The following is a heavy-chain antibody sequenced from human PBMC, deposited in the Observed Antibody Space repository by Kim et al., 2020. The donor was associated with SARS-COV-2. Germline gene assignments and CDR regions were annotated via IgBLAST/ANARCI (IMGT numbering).Heavy chain of an antibody. D-gene: IGHD2-15*01. CDR2: ITSSSTI. V-gene: IGHV3-48*02. Sequence: GGSLRLSCAASGFTFSSYTMNWVRQAPGKGLEWVSSITSSSTIYYADSVKGRFTISRDNAKNSLYLQMNSLRDEDTAVYYCARSIGLDYWGQGTLVTVSS. J-gene: IGHJ4*02. CDR1: GFTFSSYT. CDR3: ARSIGLDY.